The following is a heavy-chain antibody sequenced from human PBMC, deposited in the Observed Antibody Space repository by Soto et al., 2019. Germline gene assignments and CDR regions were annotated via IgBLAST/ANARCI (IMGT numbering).Heavy chain of an antibody. D-gene: IGHD2-21*01. J-gene: IGHJ6*04. CDR3: VREIASRL. V-gene: IGHV3-7*01. CDR1: GFTFTSYW. CDR2: INKDGSEK. Sequence: EVQVVESGGGLVQPGGSLRFSCAAPGFTFTSYWLRWVRQPPGRGLEWVANINKDGSEKSYVDSVTGRFTISRDNAKSSLYLQMNSLRADDTVVYYCVREIASRLWGKGTTVIVSS.